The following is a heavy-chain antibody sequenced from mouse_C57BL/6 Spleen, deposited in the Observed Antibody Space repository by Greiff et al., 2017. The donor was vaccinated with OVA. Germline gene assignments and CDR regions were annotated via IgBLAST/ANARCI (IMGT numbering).Heavy chain of an antibody. CDR3: ARGGSPWFAY. CDR1: GYSITSGYD. J-gene: IGHJ3*01. Sequence: DVQLQESGPGMVKPSQSLSLTCTVTGYSITSGYDWHWIRHFPGNKLEWMGYISYSGSTNYNPSLKSRISITHDTSKNQFFLKLNSVTTEDTATYYCARGGSPWFAYWGQGTLVTVSA. CDR2: ISYSGST. V-gene: IGHV3-1*01.